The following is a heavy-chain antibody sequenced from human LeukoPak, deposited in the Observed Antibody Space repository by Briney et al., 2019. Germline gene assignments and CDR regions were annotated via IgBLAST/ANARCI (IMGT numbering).Heavy chain of an antibody. CDR3: ARDRGTYTYGGFDY. CDR1: GGSTDHYF. D-gene: IGHD3-16*01. Sequence: SETLSLTCTVSGGSTDHYFWSWLRQTPGKGLEWIGYVYYSGSTVYNPSLQSRVSISIDTSKKQISLKLSSVTAADTAVYYCARDRGTYTYGGFDYWGQGTLVSVSS. J-gene: IGHJ4*02. V-gene: IGHV4-59*01. CDR2: VYYSGST.